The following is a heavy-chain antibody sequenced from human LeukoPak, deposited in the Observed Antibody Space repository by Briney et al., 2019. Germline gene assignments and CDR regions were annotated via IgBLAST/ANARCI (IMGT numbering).Heavy chain of an antibody. CDR1: GGSFSGYY. J-gene: IGHJ3*02. CDR3: ARITDRTIIGEIMHGFDI. Sequence: PSETLSLTCAVYGGSFSGYYWSWIRQPPGKGLEWIGEINHSGSTNYNPSLKSRVTISVDTSKNQFSLNLRSVTAADTAVYYCARITDRTIIGEIMHGFDIWGQGTPVTVSS. D-gene: IGHD3-3*01. V-gene: IGHV4-34*01. CDR2: INHSGST.